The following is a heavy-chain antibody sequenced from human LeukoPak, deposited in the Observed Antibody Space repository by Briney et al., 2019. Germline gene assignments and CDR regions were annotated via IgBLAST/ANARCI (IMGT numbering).Heavy chain of an antibody. CDR2: MFHSGDT. CDR1: GYSIRSGSY. Sequence: SETLSLTCDVSGYSIRSGSYWGWIRQPPGKGLEWIGCMFHSGDTYHNPSLKSRVTISADTSKNQFSLKLTSVTAADTAVYYCARAGYGDYLGDYWGQGTLVTVSS. D-gene: IGHD4-17*01. CDR3: ARAGYGDYLGDY. V-gene: IGHV4-38-2*01. J-gene: IGHJ4*02.